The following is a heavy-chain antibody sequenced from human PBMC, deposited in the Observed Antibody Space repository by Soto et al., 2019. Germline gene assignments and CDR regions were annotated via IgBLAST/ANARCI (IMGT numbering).Heavy chain of an antibody. D-gene: IGHD1-7*01. CDR3: VRGELRPRFDY. CDR2: ISSSRSYI. Sequence: PGGSLRLSCAASGFTFSSYSMNWVRQAPGKGLEWVSSISSSRSYIYYADSVKGRFTISRDNSKNTLYLQMNSLRAEDTAVYYCVRGELRPRFDYWGQGTLVTVSS. V-gene: IGHV3-21*01. CDR1: GFTFSSYS. J-gene: IGHJ4*02.